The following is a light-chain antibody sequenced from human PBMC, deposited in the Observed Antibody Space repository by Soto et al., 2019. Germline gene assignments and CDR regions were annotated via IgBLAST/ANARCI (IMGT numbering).Light chain of an antibody. CDR3: QQYNNWPPT. Sequence: EIVLTQSPGTLSLSPVERATLSCRASQSVSSSYLAWYQQKPGQAPRLLIYGASTRATGIPARFSGSGSGTEFTLTISSLQSEDFAVYYCQQYNNWPPTFGQGTKVDIK. V-gene: IGKV3-15*01. CDR1: QSVSSSY. J-gene: IGKJ1*01. CDR2: GAS.